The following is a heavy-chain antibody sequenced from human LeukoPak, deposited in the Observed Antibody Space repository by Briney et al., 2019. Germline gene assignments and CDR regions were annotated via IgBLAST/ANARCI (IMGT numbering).Heavy chain of an antibody. CDR1: GGSISSGGYY. CDR3: ARVGGGSGSSFDY. CDR2: IYYSGST. J-gene: IGHJ4*02. Sequence: PSQTLSLTCTVSGGSISSGGYYWSWIRQHPGKGLEWIGYIYYSGSTYYNPSLKSRVTISVDTSKNQFSLKLSSVTAADTAVYYCARVGGGSGSSFDYWGQGTLVTVSS. D-gene: IGHD3-10*01. V-gene: IGHV4-31*03.